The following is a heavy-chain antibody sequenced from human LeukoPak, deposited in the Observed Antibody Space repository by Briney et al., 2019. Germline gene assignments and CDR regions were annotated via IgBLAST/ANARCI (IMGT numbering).Heavy chain of an antibody. CDR3: AKDFYSVTYPRFDY. D-gene: IGHD4-23*01. Sequence: GVSLRLSCAASGFTFSDYAMSWVRQAPGKGLEWISAINGTGGSGDLTHYADSVKGRFTISIDNSKITLYLQMNSLRAEDTAVYYCAKDFYSVTYPRFDYWGQGTLVTVSS. CDR2: INGTGGSGDLT. V-gene: IGHV3-23*01. J-gene: IGHJ4*02. CDR1: GFTFSDYA.